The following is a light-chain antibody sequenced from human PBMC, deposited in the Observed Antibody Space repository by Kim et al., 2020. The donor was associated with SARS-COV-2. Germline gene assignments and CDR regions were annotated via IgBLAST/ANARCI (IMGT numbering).Light chain of an antibody. CDR2: GAY. V-gene: IGKV3-20*01. CDR1: QSVTSND. CDR3: QQYGDSTGT. Sequence: SPGERATLSCGASQSVTSNDLAWYQQKPGQAPRALIYGAYNRATGIPDRFSGTGSGTDFTLTISRLEPEDFAVYYCQQYGDSTGTFGQGTKVDIK. J-gene: IGKJ1*01.